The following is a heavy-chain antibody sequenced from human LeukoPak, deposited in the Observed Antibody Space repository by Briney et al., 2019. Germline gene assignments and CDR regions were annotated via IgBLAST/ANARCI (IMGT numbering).Heavy chain of an antibody. CDR2: VYPDDSDT. D-gene: IGHD1-26*01. CDR1: GYSFTRYW. CDR3: ARPSGTYFPFDY. V-gene: IGHV5-51*01. Sequence: GESLKISCKTSGYSFTRYWIAWVRQTPGKGLEWMGIVYPDDSDTRYSPAFQGQVTISADKSITTAYLHWSSLKAWDTAVYYCARPSGTYFPFDYWGQGTLVTVSS. J-gene: IGHJ4*02.